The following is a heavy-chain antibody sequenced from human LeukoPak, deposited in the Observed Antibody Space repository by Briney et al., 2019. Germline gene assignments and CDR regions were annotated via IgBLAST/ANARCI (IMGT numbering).Heavy chain of an antibody. CDR3: ARDPFEL. D-gene: IGHD1-26*01. Sequence: GGSLRLSCEASGFTLSNHWMTWVRQAPGKGLEWVANIKQGGSDKFYVDSVKGRFTISGDNARNSLYLQMNSLRAEDTAVYYCARDPFELWGQGTLVTVSS. J-gene: IGHJ4*02. V-gene: IGHV3-7*01. CDR2: IKQGGSDK. CDR1: GFTLSNHW.